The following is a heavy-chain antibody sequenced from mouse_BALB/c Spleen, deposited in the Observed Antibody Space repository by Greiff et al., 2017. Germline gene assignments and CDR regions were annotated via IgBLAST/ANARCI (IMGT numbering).Heavy chain of an antibody. CDR2: IRNKANGYTT. CDR1: GFTFTDYY. Sequence: EVHLVESGGGLVQPGGSLRLSCATSGFTFTDYYMSWVRQPPGKALEWLGFIRNKANGYTTEYSASVKGRFTISRDNSQSILYLQMNTLRAEDSATYYCARAQFITTVVDYFDNWGQGTTLTVSS. V-gene: IGHV7-3*02. D-gene: IGHD1-1*01. J-gene: IGHJ2*01. CDR3: ARAQFITTVVDYFDN.